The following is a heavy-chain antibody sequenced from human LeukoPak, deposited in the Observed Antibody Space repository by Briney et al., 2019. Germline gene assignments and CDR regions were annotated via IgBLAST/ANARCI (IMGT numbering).Heavy chain of an antibody. D-gene: IGHD6-19*01. Sequence: SETLSLTCAVYEGSLSGYLWSWIRQPPGKGLEWIGEISIAGEINYNPSLRSRATISMDTTKNQFSLRLTSVIAADTALYYCVRQIGAGAFDLWGRDRVVTVSS. CDR2: ISIAGEI. CDR3: VRQIGAGAFDL. CDR1: EGSLSGYL. V-gene: IGHV4-34*01. J-gene: IGHJ2*01.